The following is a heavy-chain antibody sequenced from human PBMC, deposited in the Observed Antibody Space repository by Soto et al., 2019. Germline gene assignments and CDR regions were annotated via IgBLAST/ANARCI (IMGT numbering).Heavy chain of an antibody. Sequence: ATVKVSCKASGGTFSSYTISWVRQAPGQGLEWMGRTIPILGIANYSQKLQGRLVISRDTSTSTTYMDLSSLRSEDTALYYCVRDGPMYCSGGFCYGPWFDYWGQGTLVTVSS. J-gene: IGHJ4*02. CDR2: TIPILGIA. CDR1: GGTFSSYT. CDR3: VRDGPMYCSGGFCYGPWFDY. V-gene: IGHV1-69*04. D-gene: IGHD2-15*01.